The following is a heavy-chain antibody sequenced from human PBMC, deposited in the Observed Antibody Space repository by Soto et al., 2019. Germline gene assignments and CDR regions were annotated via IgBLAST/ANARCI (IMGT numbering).Heavy chain of an antibody. D-gene: IGHD1-26*01. V-gene: IGHV4-34*01. Sequence: QVQLQQWGAGLLKPSETLSLTCAVYGGSFSGYYWSWIRQPPGKGLEWLGEINHSGSTNYNPSLKSRVTISVDTSKNQFSLKLSSVTAADTAVYYCARAARGVGATTLLDYWGQGTLVTVSS. CDR2: INHSGST. J-gene: IGHJ4*02. CDR1: GGSFSGYY. CDR3: ARAARGVGATTLLDY.